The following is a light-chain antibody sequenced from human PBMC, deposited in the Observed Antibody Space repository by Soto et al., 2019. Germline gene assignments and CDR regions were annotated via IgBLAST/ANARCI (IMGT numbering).Light chain of an antibody. CDR1: SSDVDTYIY. CDR2: DVT. J-gene: IGLJ1*01. Sequence: QSVLTEPASVSGSAGQSIASSCTRTSSDVDTYIYISWYQQHPGKAPKLIIYDVTNRPPGVSNRFSGSKSGNTASLTISGLQTEDEADYYCSSYTFSTLVFATGTKVTVL. CDR3: SSYTFSTLV. V-gene: IGLV2-14*03.